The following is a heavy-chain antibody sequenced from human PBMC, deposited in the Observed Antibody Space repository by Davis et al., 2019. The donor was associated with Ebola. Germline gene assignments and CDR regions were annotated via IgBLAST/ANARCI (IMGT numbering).Heavy chain of an antibody. CDR2: ISSDGGKNQ. CDR3: ARDGPKYDIDL. V-gene: IGHV3-33*01. Sequence: PGGSLRLSCAASGFRFNAYGMHWVRQAPGKGLEWVAFISSDGGKNQQYTDSVKGRFTIARDDSNNNVRLQMSGLRHEDTAVYFCARDGPKYDIDLWGQGTQVTVSS. D-gene: IGHD3-22*01. CDR1: GFRFNAYG. J-gene: IGHJ5*02.